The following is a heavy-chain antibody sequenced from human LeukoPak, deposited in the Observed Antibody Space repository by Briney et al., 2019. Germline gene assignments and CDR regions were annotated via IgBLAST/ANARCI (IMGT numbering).Heavy chain of an antibody. CDR3: ARDRNCSGGSCYANWFDP. CDR1: GGSISSYY. D-gene: IGHD2-15*01. Sequence: SETLSLTCTVSGGSISSYYWSWIRQPAGKGLEWIGRIYTSGSTNYNPSLKRRVTMSVDTSKNQFSLKLSSVTAADTAVYYCARDRNCSGGSCYANWFDPWGQGTLVTVSS. J-gene: IGHJ5*02. V-gene: IGHV4-4*07. CDR2: IYTSGST.